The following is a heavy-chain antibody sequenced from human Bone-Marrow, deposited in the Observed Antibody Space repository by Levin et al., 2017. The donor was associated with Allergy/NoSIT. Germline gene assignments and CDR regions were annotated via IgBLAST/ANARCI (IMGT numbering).Heavy chain of an antibody. CDR2: ISYDGSNK. V-gene: IGHV3-30*18. CDR3: AKEVAVAVLDC. D-gene: IGHD6-19*01. Sequence: GGSLRLSCAASGFTFSSYGMHWVRQAPGKGLEWVAVISYDGSNKYYADSVKGRFTISRDNSKNTLYLQMNSLRAEDTAVYYWAKEVAVAVLDCWGQGTLVTVSS. CDR1: GFTFSSYG. J-gene: IGHJ4*02.